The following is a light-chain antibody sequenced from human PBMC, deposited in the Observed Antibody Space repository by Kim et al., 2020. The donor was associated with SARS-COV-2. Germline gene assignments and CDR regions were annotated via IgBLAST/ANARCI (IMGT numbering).Light chain of an antibody. CDR1: QSVSSGY. V-gene: IGKV3D-20*01. CDR3: QQYGSSPLT. J-gene: IGKJ4*01. Sequence: APGERATLSCGASQSVSSGYLAWDQQKPGLAPRLLIYDASSRATGIPDRFSGSGSGTDFTLTIIRLEPEDFAVYYCQQYGSSPLTFGGGTKVDIK. CDR2: DAS.